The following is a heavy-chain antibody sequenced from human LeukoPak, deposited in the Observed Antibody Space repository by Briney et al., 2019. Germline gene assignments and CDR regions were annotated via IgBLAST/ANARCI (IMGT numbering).Heavy chain of an antibody. J-gene: IGHJ4*02. Sequence: ASVKVSCKASGYTFTGYYMHWVRQAPGQGLEWMGRINPNSGGTNYAQKFQGRVTMTRDTSISTAYMELSRLRSDDTAVYYCARVLVDYGSGSYYRYFDYWAREPWSPSPQ. V-gene: IGHV1-2*06. CDR3: ARVLVDYGSGSYYRYFDY. CDR2: INPNSGGT. D-gene: IGHD3-10*01. CDR1: GYTFTGYY.